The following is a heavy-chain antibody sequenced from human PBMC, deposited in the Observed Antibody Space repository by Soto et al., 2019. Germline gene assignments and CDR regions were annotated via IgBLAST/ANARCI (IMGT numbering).Heavy chain of an antibody. Sequence: PGGSLRLSCAASGFTFSSYAMSWVRQAPGKGLEWVSAISGSGGSTYYADSVKGRFTISRDNSKNTLYLQMNSLRAEDTAVYYCAKGPDYGGNSGSFDYWGQGTLVTVSS. CDR1: GFTFSSYA. V-gene: IGHV3-23*01. CDR3: AKGPDYGGNSGSFDY. CDR2: ISGSGGST. D-gene: IGHD4-17*01. J-gene: IGHJ4*02.